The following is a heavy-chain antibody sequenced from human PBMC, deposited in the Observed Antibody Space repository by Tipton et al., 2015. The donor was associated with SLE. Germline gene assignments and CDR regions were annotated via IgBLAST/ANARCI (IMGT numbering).Heavy chain of an antibody. Sequence: TLSLTCIVSGGSLGSGGYFWCWIRQHPGKGLEWIGYIYYSGNTYSNPSLKSRVIISLDTSKNQFSLNLLSVTAADTAVYYCARRQLIACYFEYWGQGTMGTVSS. CDR3: ARRQLIACYFEY. D-gene: IGHD5-18*01. CDR2: IYYSGNT. CDR1: GGSLGSGGYF. J-gene: IGHJ4*03. V-gene: IGHV4-31*03.